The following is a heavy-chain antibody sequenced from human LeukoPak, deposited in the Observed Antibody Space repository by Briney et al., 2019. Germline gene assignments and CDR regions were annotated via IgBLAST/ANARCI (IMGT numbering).Heavy chain of an antibody. CDR2: ISGSGGST. V-gene: IGHV3-23*01. CDR1: GFTFSSYA. Sequence: GGSLRLSCAASGFTFSSYAMSWVRQAPGKGLEWVSAISGSGGSTYYADSVKGRFTISRDNSKNTLYLQMHSLRAEDTAVYYCAKDLPSTYYDILTGPEDPDYWGQGTLVTVSS. CDR3: AKDLPSTYYDILTGPEDPDY. D-gene: IGHD3-9*01. J-gene: IGHJ4*02.